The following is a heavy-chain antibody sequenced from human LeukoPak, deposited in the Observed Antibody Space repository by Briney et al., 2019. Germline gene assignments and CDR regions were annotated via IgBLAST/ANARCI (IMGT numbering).Heavy chain of an antibody. CDR3: ARGRGIAAAGPRPPPGY. J-gene: IGHJ4*02. CDR1: GGTFTSYD. V-gene: IGHV1-8*01. D-gene: IGHD6-13*01. Sequence: ASVKVSCKASGGTFTSYDINWVRQATGQGLEWMGWMNPNSGNTGYAQKFQGRVTMTRNTSISTAYMELSSLRSEDTAVYYCARGRGIAAAGPRPPPGYWGQGTLVTVSS. CDR2: MNPNSGNT.